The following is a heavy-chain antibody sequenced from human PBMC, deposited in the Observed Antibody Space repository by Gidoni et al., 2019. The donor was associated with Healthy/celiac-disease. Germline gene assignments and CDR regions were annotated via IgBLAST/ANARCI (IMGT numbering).Heavy chain of an antibody. D-gene: IGHD1-26*01. CDR1: GFTFSSYG. V-gene: IGHV3-33*01. Sequence: QVQLVESGGGVVQPGRSLRLSCAASGFTFSSYGMHWVRQAPGKGLELVAVIWYDGSNKYYADSVKGRFTISRDNSKNTLYLQMNSLRAEDTAVYYCARDLPWGDRTEWELQGAGFDYWGQGTLVTVSS. CDR2: IWYDGSNK. J-gene: IGHJ4*02. CDR3: ARDLPWGDRTEWELQGAGFDY.